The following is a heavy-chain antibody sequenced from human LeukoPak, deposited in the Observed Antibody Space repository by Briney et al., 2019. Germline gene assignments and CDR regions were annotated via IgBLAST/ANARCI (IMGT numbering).Heavy chain of an antibody. Sequence: GGSLRLSCAASGFTFSDYWMTWVRQAPGKGLEWVSAISGSGGSTYYADSVKGRFTISRDNSKNTLYLQMNSLRAEDTAVYYCDTSYYYDSSGYYWIGYWGQGTLVTVSS. CDR3: DTSYYYDSSGYYWIGY. D-gene: IGHD3-22*01. CDR2: ISGSGGST. V-gene: IGHV3-23*01. CDR1: GFTFSDYW. J-gene: IGHJ4*02.